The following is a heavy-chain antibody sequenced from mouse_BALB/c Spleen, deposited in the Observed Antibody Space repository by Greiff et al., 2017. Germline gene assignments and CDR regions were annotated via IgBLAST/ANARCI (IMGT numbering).Heavy chain of an antibody. D-gene: IGHD1-2*01. CDR3: ARGIITTVYFDV. CDR2: ILPGSGST. CDR1: GYTFSSYW. V-gene: IGHV1-9*01. Sequence: VQLQQPGAELMKPGASVKISCKATGYTFSSYWIEWVKQRPGHGLEWIGEILPGSGSTNYNEKFKGKATFTADTSSNTAYMQLSSLTSEDSAVYYCARGIITTVYFDVWGAGTTVTVSS. J-gene: IGHJ1*01.